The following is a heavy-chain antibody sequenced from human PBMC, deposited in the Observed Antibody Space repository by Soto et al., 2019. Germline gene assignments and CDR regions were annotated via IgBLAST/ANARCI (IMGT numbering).Heavy chain of an antibody. CDR3: ARALSFGSGTFDY. J-gene: IGHJ4*02. CDR1: GYTFTAYY. Sequence: QVQLVQSGAEVKKPGASVKVSCKASGYTFTAYYMHWVRQAPGQGLEWMGCINPDSGGTKYAQKFQGRVTMTRDTSITIAYLDLSSLRSDDTAVYYCARALSFGSGTFDYWGQGTLVTVSS. D-gene: IGHD1-26*01. V-gene: IGHV1-2*02. CDR2: INPDSGGT.